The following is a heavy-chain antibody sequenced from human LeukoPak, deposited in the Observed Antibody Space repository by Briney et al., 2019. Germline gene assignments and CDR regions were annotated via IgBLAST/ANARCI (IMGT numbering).Heavy chain of an antibody. CDR2: ISYDGSNK. V-gene: IGHV3-30-3*01. Sequence: GGSLRLSCAASGFTFSSYAMHWVRQAPGKGLEWVAVISYDGSNKYYADSVKGRFTISRGNSKNTLYLQMNSLRAEDTAVYYCARVGIAAAGTISFFDYWGQGTLVTVSS. D-gene: IGHD6-13*01. CDR3: ARVGIAAAGTISFFDY. J-gene: IGHJ4*02. CDR1: GFTFSSYA.